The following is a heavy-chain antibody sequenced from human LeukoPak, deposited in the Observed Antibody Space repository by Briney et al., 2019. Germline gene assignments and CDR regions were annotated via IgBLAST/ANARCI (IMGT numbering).Heavy chain of an antibody. Sequence: GGSLRLSCAASGFTFSSYTMNWVRQAPGKGLEWVSSISRSSSYIYYADSMKGRFTISRDNANNSLFLQMNSLRAEDTAVYFCARVYSSTHNWFDTWGQGTKVTVSS. CDR2: ISRSSSYI. D-gene: IGHD2-2*01. V-gene: IGHV3-21*04. J-gene: IGHJ5*02. CDR3: ARVYSSTHNWFDT. CDR1: GFTFSSYT.